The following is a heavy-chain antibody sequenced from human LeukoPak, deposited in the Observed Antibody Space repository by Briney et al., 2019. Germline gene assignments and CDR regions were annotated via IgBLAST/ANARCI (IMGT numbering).Heavy chain of an antibody. V-gene: IGHV1-3*01. CDR2: INAGNGNT. J-gene: IGHJ4*02. CDR1: GYTFTSYA. D-gene: IGHD1-26*01. Sequence: ASVKVSCKASGYTFTSYAMHWVRQAPGQRLEWMGWINAGNGNTKYSQKFQGRVTITRDTFASTAYMELSSLRSEDTAVYYCASPTTVSGSYGFDYWGQGTLVTVSS. CDR3: ASPTTVSGSYGFDY.